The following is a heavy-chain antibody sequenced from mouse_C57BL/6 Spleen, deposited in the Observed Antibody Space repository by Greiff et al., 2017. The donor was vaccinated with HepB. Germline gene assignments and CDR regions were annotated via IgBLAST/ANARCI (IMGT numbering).Heavy chain of an antibody. V-gene: IGHV5-4*01. Sequence: EVMLVESGGGLVKPGGSLKLSCAASGFTFSSYAMSWVRQTPEKRLKWVATISDGGSYTYYPDNVKGRFTISRDNAKNNLYLQMSHLKSEDTAMYYCARDNDGYYEFAYWGQGTLVTVSA. J-gene: IGHJ3*01. CDR1: GFTFSSYA. D-gene: IGHD2-3*01. CDR3: ARDNDGYYEFAY. CDR2: ISDGGSYT.